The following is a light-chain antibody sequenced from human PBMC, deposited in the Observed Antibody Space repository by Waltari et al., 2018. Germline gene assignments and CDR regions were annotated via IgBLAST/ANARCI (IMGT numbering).Light chain of an antibody. Sequence: SYELTQPPSVSVSPGQTASITCSGDKLGDKYACWYRQKPGQSPVLVNYQDSKRPSGIPERFSGSNSGNTATLTISGTQAMDEADYYCQAWDSSTAPYVFGTGTKVTVL. J-gene: IGLJ1*01. CDR3: QAWDSSTAPYV. CDR2: QDS. V-gene: IGLV3-1*01. CDR1: KLGDKY.